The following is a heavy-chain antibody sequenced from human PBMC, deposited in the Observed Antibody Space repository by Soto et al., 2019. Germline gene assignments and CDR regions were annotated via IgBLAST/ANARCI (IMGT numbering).Heavy chain of an antibody. J-gene: IGHJ6*02. Sequence: EVQLLESGGGLVQPGGSLRLSCAASGFTFSTHAISWVRQAPGNGLEWVSTISGSGDNTFYADSVKGRVTISRDNSKNTLYLQIHSLRAEDTAVYFCAKVPRSGEDPYCGLDVGGQGTTVTVSS. D-gene: IGHD7-27*01. CDR2: ISGSGDNT. V-gene: IGHV3-23*01. CDR1: GFTFSTHA. CDR3: AKVPRSGEDPYCGLDV.